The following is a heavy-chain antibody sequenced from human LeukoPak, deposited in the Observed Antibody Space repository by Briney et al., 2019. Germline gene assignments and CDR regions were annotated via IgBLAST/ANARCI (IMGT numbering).Heavy chain of an antibody. Sequence: GASVKVSCKASGYTFTGYYMHWVRQAPGQGLEWMGWINPNSGGTNYAQKLQGRVTMTTDTSTSTAYMELRSLRSDDTAVYYCARYSYAGYYYYYMDVWGKGTTVTISS. D-gene: IGHD3-16*01. V-gene: IGHV1-2*02. CDR2: INPNSGGT. J-gene: IGHJ6*03. CDR1: GYTFTGYY. CDR3: ARYSYAGYYYYYMDV.